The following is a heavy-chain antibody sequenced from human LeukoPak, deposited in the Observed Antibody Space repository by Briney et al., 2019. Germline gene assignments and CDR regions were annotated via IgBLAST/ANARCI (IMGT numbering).Heavy chain of an antibody. CDR3: ARDQGRYFDWLSSPAYYYYGMDV. D-gene: IGHD3-9*01. V-gene: IGHV3-66*02. Sequence: GGSLRLSCAASGFTVSSNYMSWVRQAPGKGLEWVSVIYSGGSIYYADSVKGRFTISRDNSKNTLYLQMNSLRAEDTAVYYCARDQGRYFDWLSSPAYYYYGMDVWGQGTTVTVSS. CDR2: IYSGGSI. J-gene: IGHJ6*02. CDR1: GFTVSSNY.